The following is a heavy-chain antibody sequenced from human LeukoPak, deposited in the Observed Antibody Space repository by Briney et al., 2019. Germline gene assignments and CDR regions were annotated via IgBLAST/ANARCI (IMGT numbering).Heavy chain of an antibody. CDR3: ARGRVYSSGSQVYYFDY. D-gene: IGHD6-19*01. CDR1: GYSISSGYY. Sequence: SETLSLTCTVSGYSISSGYYWGWIRQPPGKGLEWIGSIYHSGSTYYNPSLKSRVTISVNTSKNQFSLKLSSVTAADTAVYYCARGRVYSSGSQVYYFDYWGQGTLVTVSS. V-gene: IGHV4-38-2*02. CDR2: IYHSGST. J-gene: IGHJ4*02.